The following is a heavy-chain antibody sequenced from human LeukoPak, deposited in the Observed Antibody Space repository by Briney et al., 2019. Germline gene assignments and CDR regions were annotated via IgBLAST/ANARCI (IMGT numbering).Heavy chain of an antibody. D-gene: IGHD5-18*01. J-gene: IGHJ3*02. Sequence: GASVKVSCKASGYTFTGYYMHWVRQAPGQGLEWMGWINPNSGGTNYAQKFQGRVTMTRDTSISTAYMELSRLRSDDTAVYYCARGDSYGRLSDAFDIWGQGTMVTVSS. CDR3: ARGDSYGRLSDAFDI. CDR1: GYTFTGYY. CDR2: INPNSGGT. V-gene: IGHV1-2*02.